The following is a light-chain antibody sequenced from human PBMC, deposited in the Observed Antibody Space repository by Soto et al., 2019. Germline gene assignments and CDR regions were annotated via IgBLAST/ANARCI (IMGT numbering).Light chain of an antibody. V-gene: IGKV3-15*01. CDR1: QSVSSN. CDR3: QQFNSWPGT. CDR2: GPS. Sequence: EIVMTQSPATLSVSPGERATLSCRASQSVSSNLAWYQQKPGQAPRLLIYGPSTRATGIPARFSGSGSGTEFTLTISSLQSEDSAVYYSQQFNSWPGTFGQGTKVEIK. J-gene: IGKJ1*01.